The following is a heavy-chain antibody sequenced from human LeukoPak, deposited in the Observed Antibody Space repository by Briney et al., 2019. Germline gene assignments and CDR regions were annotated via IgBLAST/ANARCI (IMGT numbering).Heavy chain of an antibody. CDR1: GYTFTSYG. V-gene: IGHV1-18*01. D-gene: IGHD2-2*01. Sequence: GASVKVFCKASGYTFTSYGISWVRQAPGQGLEWMGWISAHNGNTNYAQKFQGRVTITTDTSRSTAYMELGSLRSDDTSVYYCAREGDFCTSTSCYSWFDPWGQGTLVTVSS. CDR2: ISAHNGNT. CDR3: AREGDFCTSTSCYSWFDP. J-gene: IGHJ5*02.